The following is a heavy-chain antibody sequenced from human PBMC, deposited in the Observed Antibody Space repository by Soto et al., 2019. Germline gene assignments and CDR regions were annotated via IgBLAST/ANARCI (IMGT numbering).Heavy chain of an antibody. CDR3: ARAAAVHSDSRPSFLDF. Sequence: SETLSHTCTVTGRSISGNYWSWIRQLPGKGLEWLGHINFRGSANYKPSLRRRVTISLDTSQSQFSLKMTSVTAADTAVYYCARAAAVHSDSRPSFLDFWGKGTLVTVS. J-gene: IGHJ4*02. D-gene: IGHD3-22*01. V-gene: IGHV4-59*01. CDR2: INFRGSA. CDR1: GRSISGNY.